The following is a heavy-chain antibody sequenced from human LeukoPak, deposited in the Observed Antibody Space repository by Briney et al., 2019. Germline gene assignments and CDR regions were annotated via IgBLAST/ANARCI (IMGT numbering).Heavy chain of an antibody. D-gene: IGHD1-26*01. J-gene: IGHJ5*02. CDR3: ARKGYSGSYNWFDP. V-gene: IGHV3-21*01. CDR2: ISSSGSYI. CDR1: GFTFSSYS. Sequence: GGSLRLSCAASGFTFSSYSINWVRQAPGKGLEWVSSISSSGSYIYYADSVKGRFTISRDNAKNSLYLQMNSLRVEDTAVYYCARKGYSGSYNWFDPWGQGTLVTVSS.